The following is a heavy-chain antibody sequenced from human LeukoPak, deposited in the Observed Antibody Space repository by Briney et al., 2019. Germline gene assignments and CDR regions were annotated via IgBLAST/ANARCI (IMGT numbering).Heavy chain of an antibody. V-gene: IGHV1-69*06. CDR3: VRDRVDCSGGSCQTYYYYGMDI. Sequence: SQKISCTASGGTFSSYAISWVRQAPRQGLERMGGIIPIFGTANYAQKYQGRVTITADKSTSTAYMELSSLRSEDTAVYYCVRDRVDCSGGSCQTYYYYGMDIWGQGTTVTVSS. CDR1: GGTFSSYA. CDR2: IIPIFGTA. J-gene: IGHJ6*02. D-gene: IGHD2-15*01.